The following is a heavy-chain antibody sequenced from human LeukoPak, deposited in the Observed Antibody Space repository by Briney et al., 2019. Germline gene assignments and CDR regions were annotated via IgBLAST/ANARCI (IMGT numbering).Heavy chain of an antibody. V-gene: IGHV4-59*01. Sequence: SETLSLTCSVSGGSMSSYYWGWIRQPPGKGLEYIGYIYYSGRTSYNPSLKSRVTISVDTSKNQFSLRLSSVTAADTAVYYCARVTGYMIEDYFDYWGQGTLVTVSS. CDR3: ARVTGYMIEDYFDY. CDR2: IYYSGRT. J-gene: IGHJ4*02. CDR1: GGSMSSYY. D-gene: IGHD3-22*01.